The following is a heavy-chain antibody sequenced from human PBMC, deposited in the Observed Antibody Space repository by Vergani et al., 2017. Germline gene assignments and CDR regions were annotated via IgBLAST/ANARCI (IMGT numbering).Heavy chain of an antibody. V-gene: IGHV3-21*01. CDR2: ISSSSSYI. D-gene: IGHD2-15*01. J-gene: IGHJ4*02. Sequence: EVQLVESGGGLVKPGGSLRLSCAASGLTFSSYSMNWVRQAPGKGLEWVSSISSSSSYIYYADSVKGRFTISRDNAKNSLYLQMNSLRAEDTAVYYCAREDIVVVVATSFDYWGQGTLVTVSS. CDR1: GLTFSSYS. CDR3: AREDIVVVVATSFDY.